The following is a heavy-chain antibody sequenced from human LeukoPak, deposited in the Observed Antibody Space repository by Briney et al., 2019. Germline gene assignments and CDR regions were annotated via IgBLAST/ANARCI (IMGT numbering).Heavy chain of an antibody. Sequence: SETLSLTCSVSGYSISSGFYWDWIRQPPGKGLEWIGYIYYSGSTNYNPSLKSRVTISVDTSKNQFSLKLSSVTAANTAVYYCARSTGLRYPFDYWGQGTLVTVSS. CDR2: IYYSGST. J-gene: IGHJ4*02. CDR1: GYSISSGFY. CDR3: ARSTGLRYPFDY. V-gene: IGHV4-61*01. D-gene: IGHD5-12*01.